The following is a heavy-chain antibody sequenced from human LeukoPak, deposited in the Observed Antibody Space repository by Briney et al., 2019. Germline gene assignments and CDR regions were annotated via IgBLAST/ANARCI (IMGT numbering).Heavy chain of an antibody. CDR1: GYTFTGYY. CDR2: INPNSGGT. J-gene: IGHJ3*02. Sequence: ASVKVSCKASGYTFTGYYMHWVRQAPGQGLEWMGWINPNSGGTNYAQKFQSWVTMTRDTSISTAYMELSRLRSDDTAVYYCAREGITGTTAFDIWGQGTMVTVSS. CDR3: AREGITGTTAFDI. V-gene: IGHV1-2*04. D-gene: IGHD1-7*01.